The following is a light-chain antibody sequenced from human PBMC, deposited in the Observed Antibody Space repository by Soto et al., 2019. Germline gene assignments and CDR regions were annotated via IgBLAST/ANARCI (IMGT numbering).Light chain of an antibody. V-gene: IGKV3-11*01. CDR2: DAS. CDR3: QQRYAWPPIT. Sequence: EIVLTQSQATLSLSPGERATLSCRASRSVRSYLAWYQQKPGQAPRLLIYDASNRAAGIPARFSGSGSDTDFTLTISNLEPEDFAVYYCQQRYAWPPITFGQGTRLEIK. J-gene: IGKJ5*01. CDR1: RSVRSY.